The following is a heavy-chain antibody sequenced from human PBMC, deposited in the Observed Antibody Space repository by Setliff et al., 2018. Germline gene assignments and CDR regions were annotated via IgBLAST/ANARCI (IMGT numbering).Heavy chain of an antibody. CDR1: GYSISSGFS. D-gene: IGHD3-10*01. V-gene: IGHV4-38-2*02. Sequence: PSETLSLTCAVSGYSISSGFSWVWIRQSPGKGLEWIGRILFSGDTYYNPSLNSRVTISADTSKNQFSLSLSSVTAADTAVYYCARDNRARHYMDVWGKGTTGTVSS. CDR3: ARDNRARHYMDV. J-gene: IGHJ6*03. CDR2: ILFSGDT.